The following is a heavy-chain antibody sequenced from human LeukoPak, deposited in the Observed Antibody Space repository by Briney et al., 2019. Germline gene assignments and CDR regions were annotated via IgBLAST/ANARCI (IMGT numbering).Heavy chain of an antibody. Sequence: GGSLRLSCAASGFTFDDYAMHWVRQAPGKGLEWVSGISWNSGSIGYADSVKGRFTISRDNAKNSLYLQMNSLRAEDTAVYYCARAPLGATSDYWGQGTLVTVSS. D-gene: IGHD1-26*01. CDR3: ARAPLGATSDY. J-gene: IGHJ4*02. V-gene: IGHV3-9*01. CDR2: ISWNSGSI. CDR1: GFTFDDYA.